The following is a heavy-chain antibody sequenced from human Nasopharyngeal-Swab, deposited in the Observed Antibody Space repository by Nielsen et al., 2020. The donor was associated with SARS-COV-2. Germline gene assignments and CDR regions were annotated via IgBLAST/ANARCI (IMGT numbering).Heavy chain of an antibody. CDR3: ASAYYDSTNYFLLGY. CDR2: IKQDGSEL. CDR1: GFSFSSYS. Sequence: GESLKISCATSGFSFSSYSMTWVRQAPGKGLEWVANIKQDGSELYYVDSVRGRFTISRDNAKDSLSLQMNNLRAEDTAVYYCASAYYDSTNYFLLGYWGQGALVTVSS. V-gene: IGHV3-7*01. J-gene: IGHJ4*02. D-gene: IGHD3-22*01.